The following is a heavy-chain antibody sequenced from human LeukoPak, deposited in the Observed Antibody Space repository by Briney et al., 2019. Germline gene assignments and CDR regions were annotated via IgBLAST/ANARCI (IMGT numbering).Heavy chain of an antibody. CDR3: ARGPHPVLRYFDWSIGGFDY. V-gene: IGHV3-30*04. CDR1: GFTFSSYA. J-gene: IGHJ4*02. Sequence: GGSLRLSCAASGFTFSSYAMSWVRQAPGKGLEWVAVISYDGSNKYCADSVKGRFTISRDNSKNTLYLQMNSLRAEDTAVYYCARGPHPVLRYFDWSIGGFDYWGQGTLVTVS. D-gene: IGHD3-9*01. CDR2: ISYDGSNK.